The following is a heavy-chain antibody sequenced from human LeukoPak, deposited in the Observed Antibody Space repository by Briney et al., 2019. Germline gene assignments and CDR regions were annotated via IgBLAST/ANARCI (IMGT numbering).Heavy chain of an antibody. CDR1: GFTFSSYW. Sequence: PGGGLSLSCPASGFTFSSYWMRWVGQAPGKGREWVADIKQDGSEKTYVGPVNGRFTITRDNAKTSLYLQMNSLRAEDTAVSYCAREAGDSSGWYNWFDPWGRGTLVTVSS. J-gene: IGHJ5*02. CDR2: IKQDGSEK. V-gene: IGHV3-7*01. D-gene: IGHD6-19*01. CDR3: AREAGDSSGWYNWFDP.